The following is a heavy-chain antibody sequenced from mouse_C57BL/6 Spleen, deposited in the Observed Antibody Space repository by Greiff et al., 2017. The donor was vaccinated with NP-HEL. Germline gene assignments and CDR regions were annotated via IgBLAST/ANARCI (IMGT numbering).Heavy chain of an antibody. Sequence: EVQLVESGGGLVKPGGSLKLSCAASGFTFSSYAMSWVRQTPEKRLEWVATISDGGSYTYYPDNVKGRFTISRDNAKNNLYLQMSHLKSEDTAMYYCARGGVDWDYAMDYWGQGTSVTVSS. CDR2: ISDGGSYT. J-gene: IGHJ4*01. D-gene: IGHD4-1*01. CDR3: ARGGVDWDYAMDY. V-gene: IGHV5-4*01. CDR1: GFTFSSYA.